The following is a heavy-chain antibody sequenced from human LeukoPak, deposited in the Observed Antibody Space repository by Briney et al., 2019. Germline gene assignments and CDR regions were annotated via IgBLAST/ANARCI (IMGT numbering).Heavy chain of an antibody. Sequence: ASVKVSCKASGYIFTSYGISWVRQAPGQGLEWMGWISAYNGNTNYAQKLQGRVTMTTDTSTSTAYMELRSLRSDDTAVYYCATGWDSSSWYGQFDYWGQGTLVTVSS. V-gene: IGHV1-18*01. CDR2: ISAYNGNT. D-gene: IGHD6-13*01. CDR3: ATGWDSSSWYGQFDY. CDR1: GYIFTSYG. J-gene: IGHJ4*02.